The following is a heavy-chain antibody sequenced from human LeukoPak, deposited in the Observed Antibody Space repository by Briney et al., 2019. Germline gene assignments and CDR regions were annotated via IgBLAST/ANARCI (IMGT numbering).Heavy chain of an antibody. CDR2: IYHSGST. J-gene: IGHJ4*02. V-gene: IGHV4-38-2*01. CDR3: ALTTVTTGEFDY. D-gene: IGHD4-17*01. Sequence: KPSATLSLTCAVSGYSISSGYYWGWIRQPPGQGLEWIGSIYHSGSTYYNPSLKSRVTISVDTSKNQFSLKLSSVTAADTAVYYCALTTVTTGEFDYWGQGTLVTVSS. CDR1: GYSISSGYY.